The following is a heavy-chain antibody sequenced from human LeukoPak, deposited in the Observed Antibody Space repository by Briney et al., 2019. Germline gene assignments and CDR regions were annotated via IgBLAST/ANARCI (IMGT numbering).Heavy chain of an antibody. CDR3: TRVDSSSRYLYFDY. CDR1: GGSPSSYY. Sequence: SETLSLTCAVSGGSPSSYYWSWIRQPAGKGLEWIGRIYTSGSTNYNPSLKSRVTMSVDTSKNQFSLKLSSVTAADTAVYYCTRVDSSSRYLYFDYRGQGTLVTVSS. CDR2: IYTSGST. J-gene: IGHJ4*02. D-gene: IGHD6-13*01. V-gene: IGHV4-4*07.